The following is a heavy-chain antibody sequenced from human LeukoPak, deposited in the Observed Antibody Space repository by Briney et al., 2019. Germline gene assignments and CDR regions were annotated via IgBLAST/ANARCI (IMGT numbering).Heavy chain of an antibody. Sequence: GGSLRLSCAASGFTFSSYSMNWVRQAPGRGLEWVSSISSSSYIYYADSVKGRFTISRDNAKNSLYLQMNSLRAEDTAVYYCAREYEKLPPWGGAFDIWGQGTMVTVSS. D-gene: IGHD2-15*01. V-gene: IGHV3-21*01. CDR3: AREYEKLPPWGGAFDI. CDR1: GFTFSSYS. CDR2: ISSSSYI. J-gene: IGHJ3*02.